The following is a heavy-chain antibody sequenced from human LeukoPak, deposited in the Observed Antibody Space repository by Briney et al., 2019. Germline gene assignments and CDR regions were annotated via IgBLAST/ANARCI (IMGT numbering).Heavy chain of an antibody. CDR2: ISGGGGSK. CDR1: GFTFNTYV. D-gene: IGHD5-12*01. J-gene: IGHJ4*02. Sequence: GGSLRLSCAASGFTFNTYVMTWVRQAPGKGLEWVSSISGGGGSKFYAGFVEGRFTISRDNSKNTLYLQMNSLRAEDTAVYYCAKDRLGNIVATISDYWGQGTLVTVSS. CDR3: AKDRLGNIVATISDY. V-gene: IGHV3-23*01.